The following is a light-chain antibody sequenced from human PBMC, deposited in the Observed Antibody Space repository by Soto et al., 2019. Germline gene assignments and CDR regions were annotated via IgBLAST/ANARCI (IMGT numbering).Light chain of an antibody. CDR1: SSNIGAGYD. J-gene: IGLJ2*01. Sequence: QSVLTQPPSVSGAPGQRVTISCTGSSSNIGAGYDVHWYQQLPGTAPKLLIYGNSNRPSGVPDRFSGSKSGTSASLAITGLQAEDEADYYCQSYDSSLSGSKVVFGGGTKVTFL. CDR2: GNS. CDR3: QSYDSSLSGSKVV. V-gene: IGLV1-40*01.